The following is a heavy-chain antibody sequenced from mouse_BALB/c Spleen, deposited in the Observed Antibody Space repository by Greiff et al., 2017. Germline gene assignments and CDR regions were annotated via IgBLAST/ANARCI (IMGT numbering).Heavy chain of an antibody. Sequence: VQLQQSGPELVKPGASVKMSCKASGYTFTSYVMHWVKQKPGQGLEWIGYINPYNDGTKYNEKFKGKATLTSDKSSSTAYMELSSLTSEDSAVYYCASRGSSGYVDAMDYWGQGTSVTVSS. J-gene: IGHJ4*01. CDR1: GYTFTSYV. V-gene: IGHV1-14*01. CDR2: INPYNDGT. CDR3: ASRGSSGYVDAMDY. D-gene: IGHD3-1*01.